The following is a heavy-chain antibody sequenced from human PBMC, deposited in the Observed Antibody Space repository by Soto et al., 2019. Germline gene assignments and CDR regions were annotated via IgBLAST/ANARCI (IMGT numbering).Heavy chain of an antibody. V-gene: IGHV4-34*01. Sequence: QVQLRQWGAGLVKPSETLSLTCAVYGGSFNGYYWNWIRQPPGKGLEWIGEINHSGSTNYNPSLKSRVSISVDTSKNQFSLRLSSVTAADTAVYYCASQRPTVTTFDYWGQGTLVTFSS. CDR1: GGSFNGYY. D-gene: IGHD4-17*01. CDR3: ASQRPTVTTFDY. J-gene: IGHJ4*02. CDR2: INHSGST.